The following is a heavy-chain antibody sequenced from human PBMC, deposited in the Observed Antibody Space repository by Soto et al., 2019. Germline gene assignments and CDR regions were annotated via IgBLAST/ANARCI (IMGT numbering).Heavy chain of an antibody. CDR3: ARGNCSSTSCPSQYYYYMDV. Sequence: EVQLVESGGGLVQPGGSLRLSCAASGFTFSSYWMHWVRQAPGKGLVWVSRINSDVSSTSYADSVKGRFTISRDNAKNTLYLQMNSLRAEDTAVYYCARGNCSSTSCPSQYYYYMDVWGKGTTVTVSS. CDR2: INSDVSST. CDR1: GFTFSSYW. J-gene: IGHJ6*03. V-gene: IGHV3-74*01. D-gene: IGHD2-2*01.